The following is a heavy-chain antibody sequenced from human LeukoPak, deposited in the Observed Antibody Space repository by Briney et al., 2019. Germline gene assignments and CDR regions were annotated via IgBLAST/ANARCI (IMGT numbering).Heavy chain of an antibody. CDR1: GGSFSDYP. V-gene: IGHV1-69*01. CDR2: IIPKYSAS. CDR3: VRPDRIFGVPAAFDA. Sequence: GSSVKVSCKASGGSFSDYPINWVRQAPGQGLEWLGGIIPKYSASNYAQAFQGRVTIPADESTNTVYMEMSGLRPDDTAVYYCVRPDRIFGVPAAFDAWGQGTLVAVSS. J-gene: IGHJ3*01. D-gene: IGHD3-3*02.